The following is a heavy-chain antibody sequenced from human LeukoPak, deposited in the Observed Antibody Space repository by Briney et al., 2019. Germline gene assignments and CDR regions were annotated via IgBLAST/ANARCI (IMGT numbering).Heavy chain of an antibody. CDR2: ISWNSDSI. CDR1: GFTFDDYA. V-gene: IGHV3-9*01. D-gene: IGHD3-9*01. Sequence: PGGSLRLSCAASGFTFDDYAMHWVRQAPGKGLEWVSGISWNSDSIGYADSVKGQFTISRDNAKNSLYLQMNSLRAEDTALYYCAKDSYYDILTGYYTLWGQGTLVTVSS. CDR3: AKDSYYDILTGYYTL. J-gene: IGHJ4*02.